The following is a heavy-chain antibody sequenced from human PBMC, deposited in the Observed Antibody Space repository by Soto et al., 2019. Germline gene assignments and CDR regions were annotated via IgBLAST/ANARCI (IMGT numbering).Heavy chain of an antibody. J-gene: IGHJ5*02. D-gene: IGHD1-1*01. CDR1: GITFSNYG. CDR3: AKGDTTGTT. V-gene: IGHV3-30*18. Sequence: QVQLVESGGGVVQPGRSLRLSCAASGITFSNYGMHWVRQAPGTGLEWVAVIAYDGRNTDYSDSVKGRFTIYRDNPKKTVYLQMDRLRAEDTAVYYCAKGDTTGTTWGQGTLVTVSS. CDR2: IAYDGRNT.